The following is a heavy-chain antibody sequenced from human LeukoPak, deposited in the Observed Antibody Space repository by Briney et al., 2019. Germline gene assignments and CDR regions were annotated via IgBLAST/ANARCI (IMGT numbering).Heavy chain of an antibody. V-gene: IGHV3-23*01. CDR3: AKDRQWLVRGDLDY. Sequence: GGSLRLSCAASGFTFSSYSMNWVRQAPGKGLEWVSAISGSGGSTYYADSVKGRFTISRDNSKNTLYLQMNSLRAEDTAVYYCAKDRQWLVRGDLDYWGQGTLVTVSS. D-gene: IGHD6-19*01. CDR1: GFTFSSYS. J-gene: IGHJ4*02. CDR2: ISGSGGST.